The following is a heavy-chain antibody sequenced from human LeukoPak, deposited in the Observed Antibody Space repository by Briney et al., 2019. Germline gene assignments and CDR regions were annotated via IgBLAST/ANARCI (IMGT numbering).Heavy chain of an antibody. V-gene: IGHV3-7*01. Sequence: GGSLRLSCAASGFIFTTYWMGWVRQAPGKGLEWVANIKQDGTEKYYVDSVKGRFTISRDNAKNSLYLQMNSLRAEDTAVYYCAKLAKYFYGSETYYFFEHWGQGTPVTASS. CDR2: IKQDGTEK. CDR1: GFIFTTYW. CDR3: AKLAKYFYGSETYYFFEH. D-gene: IGHD3-10*01. J-gene: IGHJ4*02.